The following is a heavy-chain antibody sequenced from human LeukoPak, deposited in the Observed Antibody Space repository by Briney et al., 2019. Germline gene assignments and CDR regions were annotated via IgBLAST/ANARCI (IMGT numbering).Heavy chain of an antibody. CDR3: ARARGPYDGFDY. Sequence: GRSLRLSCAASGFTFSSYAMHWVRQAPGKGLEWVAVISYDGSNKYYADSVKGRFTISRDNSKTTLYLQMNGLRAEDTAVYYCARARGPYDGFDYWGQGTLVTVSS. CDR2: ISYDGSNK. CDR1: GFTFSSYA. V-gene: IGHV3-30-3*01. D-gene: IGHD5-12*01. J-gene: IGHJ4*02.